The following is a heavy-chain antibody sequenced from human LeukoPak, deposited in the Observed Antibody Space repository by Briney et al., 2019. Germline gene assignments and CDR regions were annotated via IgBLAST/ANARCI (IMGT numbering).Heavy chain of an antibody. CDR2: IYYSGST. D-gene: IGHD2-21*02. CDR3: ARLTCGGDCYLAY. V-gene: IGHV4-59*08. J-gene: IGHJ4*02. CDR1: GGSISSYY. Sequence: SEALSLTCTVSGGSISSYYWSWIRQPPGKGLEWIGYIYYSGSTNYNPSLKSRVTISVDTSKNQFCLKLSSVTAADTAVYYCARLTCGGDCYLAYWGQGTLVTVSS.